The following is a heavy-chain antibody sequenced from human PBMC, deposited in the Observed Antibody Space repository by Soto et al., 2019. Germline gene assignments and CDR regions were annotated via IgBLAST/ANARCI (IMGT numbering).Heavy chain of an antibody. CDR2: MYYSGTT. D-gene: IGHD2-21*01. CDR3: ARRAGVIRAEDH. V-gene: IGHV4-39*01. CDR1: GGSISTLSYY. J-gene: IGHJ4*02. Sequence: QLQLQEPGPGLVKPSETLSLTCSVSGGSISTLSYYWAWIRQPPGKGLEWIGSMYYSGTTYYNSSLKSRVTISADTSKNQFSLKLNSVTAADTAVYYCARRAGVIRAEDHWGQGTLVTVSS.